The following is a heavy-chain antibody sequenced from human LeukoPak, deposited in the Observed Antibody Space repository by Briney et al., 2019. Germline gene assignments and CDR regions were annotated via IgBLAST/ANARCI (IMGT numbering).Heavy chain of an antibody. CDR1: GGSFSGYY. J-gene: IGHJ2*01. V-gene: IGHV4-34*01. D-gene: IGHD4-17*01. Sequence: SETLSLTCAVYGGSFSGYYWSWIRQPPGKGLEWIGEINHSGSTNYNPSLKSRVTISVDTSKNQFSLKLSAVTAADTAVYYCARNTVSYWYFDLWGRGTLVTVSS. CDR3: ARNTVSYWYFDL. CDR2: INHSGST.